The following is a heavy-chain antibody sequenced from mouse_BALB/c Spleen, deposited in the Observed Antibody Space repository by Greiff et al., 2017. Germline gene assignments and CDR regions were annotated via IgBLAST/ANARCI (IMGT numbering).Heavy chain of an antibody. V-gene: IGHV5-15*02. D-gene: IGHD2-1*01. CDR1: GFTFSDYG. CDR3: ARGGGNYGRSYYFDY. CDR2: ISNLAYSI. Sequence: EVHLVESGGGLVQPGGSRKLSCAASGFTFSDYGMAWVRQAPGKGPEWVAFISNLAYSIYYADTVTGRFTISRENAKNTLYLEMSSLRSEDTAMYYCARGGGNYGRSYYFDYWGQGTTRTVSS. J-gene: IGHJ2*01.